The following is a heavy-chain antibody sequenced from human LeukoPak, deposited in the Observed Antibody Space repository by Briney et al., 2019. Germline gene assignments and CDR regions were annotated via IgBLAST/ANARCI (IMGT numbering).Heavy chain of an antibody. V-gene: IGHV3-74*01. J-gene: IGHJ4*02. CDR1: GFTFSSYW. CDR2: INSDGSST. D-gene: IGHD6-13*01. Sequence: GGSLRLSCAASGFTFSSYWMSWVRQAPGKGLVWVSRINSDGSSTSYADSVKGRFTISRDNAKNTLYLQMNSLRAEDTAVYYCARGGIAAADIFDYWGQGTLVTVSS. CDR3: ARGGIAAADIFDY.